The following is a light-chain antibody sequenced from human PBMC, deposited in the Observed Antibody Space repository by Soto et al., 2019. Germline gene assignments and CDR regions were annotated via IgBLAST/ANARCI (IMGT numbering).Light chain of an antibody. J-gene: IGKJ1*01. Sequence: EIVMTQSPATLSGSPGERATLSCRASQSVSSNLAWYQQKPGQAPRLLIYGASTRATGIPARFSGSGSGTEFTLTIRRLQSEDFAVYYCQQYNNWPQTFGHGTKGEIK. CDR2: GAS. CDR1: QSVSSN. CDR3: QQYNNWPQT. V-gene: IGKV3-15*01.